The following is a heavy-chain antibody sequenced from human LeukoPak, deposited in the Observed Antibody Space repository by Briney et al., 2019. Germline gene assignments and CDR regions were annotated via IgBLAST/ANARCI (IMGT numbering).Heavy chain of an antibody. CDR2: ISSGSSYI. V-gene: IGHV3-21*01. Sequence: GGSLRLSCAASGFTFNTYFMNWVRQAPGKGLEWVAYISSGSSYIYYADSVKGRFTISRDNAKNSLYLQMNNLRAEDTAVYYCARDSYYDSSDYYPCFDYWGQGTLVTVSS. CDR1: GFTFNTYF. CDR3: ARDSYYDSSDYYPCFDY. D-gene: IGHD3-22*01. J-gene: IGHJ4*02.